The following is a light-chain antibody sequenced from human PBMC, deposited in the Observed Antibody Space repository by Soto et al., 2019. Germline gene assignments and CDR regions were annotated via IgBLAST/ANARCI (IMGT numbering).Light chain of an antibody. V-gene: IGKV1-39*01. Sequence: DIQMTQSPSSLSASVGDRVTITCRASQAIHSYLNWYQQKPGKAPNLLIFATSTLQSGVPSRFSGSGSGTDFTLTISSLQPEDFATYYCQQANSFPLTCGGGTKVELK. CDR2: ATS. CDR3: QQANSFPLT. CDR1: QAIHSY. J-gene: IGKJ4*01.